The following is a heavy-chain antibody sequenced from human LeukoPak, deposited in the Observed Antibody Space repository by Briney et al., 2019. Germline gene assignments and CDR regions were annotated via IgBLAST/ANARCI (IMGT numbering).Heavy chain of an antibody. CDR3: ARQRTMVRGVITG. CDR2: IYYSGST. J-gene: IGHJ4*02. Sequence: KPSETLSLTCTVSGGSISSSSYYWGWIRQPPGKGLEWIGSIYYSGSTYYNPSLKSRVTISVDTSKNQFSLKLSSVTAADTAVYYCARQRTMVRGVITGWGQGTLVTVSS. V-gene: IGHV4-39*01. D-gene: IGHD3-10*01. CDR1: GGSISSSSYY.